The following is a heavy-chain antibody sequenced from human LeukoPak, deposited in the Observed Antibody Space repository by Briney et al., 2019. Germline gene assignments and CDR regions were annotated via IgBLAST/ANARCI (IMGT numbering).Heavy chain of an antibody. CDR2: ISYDGSNK. D-gene: IGHD2-2*01. J-gene: IGHJ1*01. CDR1: GFTFSSYG. V-gene: IGHV3-30*18. Sequence: GGSLRLSCAASGFTFSSYGMHWVRQAPGKGLEWVAVISYDGSNKYYADPVKGRFTISRDNSKNTLYLQMNSLRAEDTAVYYCAKDPGMPHHYAECFQHWGQGTLVTVSS. CDR3: AKDPGMPHHYAECFQH.